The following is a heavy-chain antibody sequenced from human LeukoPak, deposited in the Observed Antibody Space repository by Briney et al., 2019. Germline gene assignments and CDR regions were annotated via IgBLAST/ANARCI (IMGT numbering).Heavy chain of an antibody. CDR2: ISSSSYI. CDR3: ARGGLRFLEWLRDFDY. V-gene: IGHV3-21*01. CDR1: GFTFSSYG. Sequence: GGSLRLSCAASGFTFSSYGMHWVRQAPGKGLEWVSSISSSSYIYYADSVKGRFTISRDNAKNSLYLEMNSLRAEDTAVYYCARGGLRFLEWLRDFDYWGQGTLVTVSS. J-gene: IGHJ4*02. D-gene: IGHD3-3*01.